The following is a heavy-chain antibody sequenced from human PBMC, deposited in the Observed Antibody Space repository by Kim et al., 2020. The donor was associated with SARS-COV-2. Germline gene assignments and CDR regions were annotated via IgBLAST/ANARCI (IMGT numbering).Heavy chain of an antibody. CDR3: ARTPVRWELLS. CDR2: A. V-gene: IGHV1-69*02. J-gene: IGHJ4*02. D-gene: IGHD1-26*01. Sequence: ANYAQKFQGRVTITADKSTSTAYMELSRLRSEDTAVYYCARTPVRWELLSWGQGTLVTVSS.